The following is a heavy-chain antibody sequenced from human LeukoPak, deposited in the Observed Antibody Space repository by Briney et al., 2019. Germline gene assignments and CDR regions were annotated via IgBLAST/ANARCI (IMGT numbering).Heavy chain of an antibody. CDR1: GYTFTCYY. CDR2: INSNSGGT. V-gene: IGHV1-2*02. Sequence: ASVKVSCKASGYTFTCYYMHWVRQAPGQGLEGMGWINSNSGGTNYAQKFQGRVTMTSDTSISTAYMELSRLRSDDTAVYYCARMLLNYYDSSGYYYVPFDYWGQGTLVTVSS. CDR3: ARMLLNYYDSSGYYYVPFDY. J-gene: IGHJ4*02. D-gene: IGHD3-22*01.